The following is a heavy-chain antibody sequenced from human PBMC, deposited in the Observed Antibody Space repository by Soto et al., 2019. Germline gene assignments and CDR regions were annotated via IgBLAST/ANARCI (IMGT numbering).Heavy chain of an antibody. D-gene: IGHD3-9*01. CDR2: VNHSGST. CDR3: ARGWSGLFIIRFDP. CDR1: GGSFSGYY. Sequence: QVQLQQWGAGLLKPSETLSLTCAVYGGSFSGYYWSWIRQPPGKGLEWIGEVNHSGSTNYNPSLKSRVTISVDTSMNQFSLKLSSVTAADTAVYYCARGWSGLFIIRFDPWGQGTLVTVSS. V-gene: IGHV4-34*01. J-gene: IGHJ5*02.